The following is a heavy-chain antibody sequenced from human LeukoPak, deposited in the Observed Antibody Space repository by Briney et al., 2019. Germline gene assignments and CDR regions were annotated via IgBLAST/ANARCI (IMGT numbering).Heavy chain of an antibody. CDR3: ARIVVVTATDYFDY. J-gene: IGHJ4*02. V-gene: IGHV4-39*01. CDR2: VYYSGST. D-gene: IGHD2-21*02. Sequence: PSETLSLTCTVSGGSLSSSSYYWGWIRQPPGKGLEWIGSVYYSGSTCYNPSLKSRVTISVDTSKNQFSLKLSSVTAADTAVYYCARIVVVTATDYFDYWGQGTLVTVSS. CDR1: GGSLSSSSYY.